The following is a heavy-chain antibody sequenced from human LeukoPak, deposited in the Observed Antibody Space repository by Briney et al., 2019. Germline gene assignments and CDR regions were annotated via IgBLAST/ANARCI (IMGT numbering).Heavy chain of an antibody. D-gene: IGHD3-10*01. J-gene: IGHJ3*02. V-gene: IGHV3-21*01. CDR3: ARGRITVVFDI. CDR1: GFTFSSYS. CDR2: ISSSSYI. Sequence: AGGSLRLSCAASGFTFSSYSMNWVRQAPGKGLEWVSSISSSSYIYYADSVKGRFTISRDNAKNSLYLQMNSLRAEDTAVYYCARGRITVVFDIWGQGTMVTVSS.